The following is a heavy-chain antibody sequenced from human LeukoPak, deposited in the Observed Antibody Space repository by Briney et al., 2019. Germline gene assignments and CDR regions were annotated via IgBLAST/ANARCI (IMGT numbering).Heavy chain of an antibody. V-gene: IGHV3-30*04. CDR2: VSYDGGHK. J-gene: IGHJ4*02. Sequence: GGSLRLSCAASGFTLSSYAMHWVRQAPGEGLEWVAVVSYDGGHKFYADSAKGRFTISRDTSSNTLYLQMNSLRAEDTAVYYCAAEYCSGGSCYTGHSGHDYWGQGTLVTVSS. CDR3: AAEYCSGGSCYTGHSGHDY. D-gene: IGHD2-15*01. CDR1: GFTLSSYA.